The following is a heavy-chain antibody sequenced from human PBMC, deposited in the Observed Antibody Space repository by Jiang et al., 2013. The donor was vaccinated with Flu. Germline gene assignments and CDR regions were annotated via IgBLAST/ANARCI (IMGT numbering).Heavy chain of an antibody. CDR1: GGSISSGGYY. CDR3: ARGRGISIDYYDSSAPIDY. CDR2: IYYSGST. J-gene: IGHJ4*02. D-gene: IGHD3-22*01. Sequence: GLVKPSQTLSLTCTVSGGSISSGGYYWSWIRQHPGKGLEWIGYIYYSGSTYYNPSLKSRVTISVDTSKNQFSLKLSSVTAADTAVYYCARGRGISIDYYDSSAPIDYWGQGTLVTVSS. V-gene: IGHV4-31*03.